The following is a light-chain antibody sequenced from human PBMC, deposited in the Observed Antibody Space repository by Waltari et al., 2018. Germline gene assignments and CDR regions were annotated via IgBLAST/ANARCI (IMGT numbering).Light chain of an antibody. J-gene: IGLJ2*01. CDR1: NLGEQF. V-gene: IGLV3-1*01. CDR3: QSWVGKVV. CDR2: QDF. Sequence: YDLTQPPSVSVSPGQTATITCYGDNLGEQFVSWYQQRPGQSPFLVIHQDFKRPSGIPERFSGSNSGNTATLTISGAQAMDEADFYCQSWVGKVVFGGGTKLTV.